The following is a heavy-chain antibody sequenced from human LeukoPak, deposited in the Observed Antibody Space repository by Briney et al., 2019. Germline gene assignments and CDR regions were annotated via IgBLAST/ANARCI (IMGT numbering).Heavy chain of an antibody. D-gene: IGHD3-10*01. CDR2: ISGSGGST. CDR1: GFTFSSYA. CDR3: ARDSNYYGSGFRDY. V-gene: IGHV3-23*01. Sequence: GGSLRLSCAASGFTFSSYAMSWVRQAPGKGLEWVSAISGSGGSTYYADSVKGRFTISRDNAKNSLYLQMNSLRAEDTALYHCARDSNYYGSGFRDYWGQGTLVTVSS. J-gene: IGHJ4*02.